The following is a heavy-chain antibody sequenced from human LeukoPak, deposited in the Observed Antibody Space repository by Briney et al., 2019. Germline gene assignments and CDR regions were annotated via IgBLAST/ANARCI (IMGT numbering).Heavy chain of an antibody. CDR1: GFTVTTSA. J-gene: IGHJ4*02. Sequence: SVKVSCKASGFTVTTSAVQWVRQARGQRPEWIGWVVVGSGDTNFAQKFKERVTITCDMSTTTVYLDLSSLTSEDTAVYYCAAVGADIPFDFWGQGTLVTVSS. V-gene: IGHV1-58*01. D-gene: IGHD2-2*02. CDR3: AAVGADIPFDF. CDR2: VVVGSGDT.